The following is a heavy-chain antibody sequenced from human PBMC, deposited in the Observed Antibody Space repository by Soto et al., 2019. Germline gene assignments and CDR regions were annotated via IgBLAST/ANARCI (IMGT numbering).Heavy chain of an antibody. D-gene: IGHD3-22*01. Sequence: PGGSLRLSCAASGFTFSSYWMSWVRQAPGKGLEWVANIKQDGSEKYYVDSVKGRFTISRDNAKNSLYLQMNSLRAEDTAVYYCARDRGGVSGYSPDYWGQGTLVTVSS. CDR2: IKQDGSEK. CDR1: GFTFSSYW. J-gene: IGHJ4*02. CDR3: ARDRGGVSGYSPDY. V-gene: IGHV3-7*03.